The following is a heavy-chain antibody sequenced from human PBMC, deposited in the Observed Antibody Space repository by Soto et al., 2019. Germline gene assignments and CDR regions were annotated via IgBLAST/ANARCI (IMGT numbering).Heavy chain of an antibody. Sequence: PSETLSLTCTVSGGSISSYYWIWIRQPPGKGLEWIGYIYYSGSTNYNPSLKSRVTISVDTSKNQFSLKLSSVTAADTAVYYCASSKYGDYYYYMDVWGKGTTVTVSS. CDR3: ASSKYGDYYYYMDV. V-gene: IGHV4-59*08. J-gene: IGHJ6*03. CDR1: GGSISSYY. D-gene: IGHD4-17*01. CDR2: IYYSGST.